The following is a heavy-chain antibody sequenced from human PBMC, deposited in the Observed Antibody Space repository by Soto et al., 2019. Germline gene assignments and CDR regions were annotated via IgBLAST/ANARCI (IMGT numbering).Heavy chain of an antibody. CDR1: GFTFSSYW. CDR2: IKQDGSEK. V-gene: IGHV3-7*03. D-gene: IGHD3-22*01. Sequence: LRLSCAASGFTFSSYWMSWVRQAPGKGLEWVANIKQDGSEKYYVDSVKGRFTISRDNAKNSLHLQMNSLRAEDTAVYYCARDRHYSPYDSSGYYSKPIDYWGQGTLVTVSS. CDR3: ARDRHYSPYDSSGYYSKPIDY. J-gene: IGHJ4*02.